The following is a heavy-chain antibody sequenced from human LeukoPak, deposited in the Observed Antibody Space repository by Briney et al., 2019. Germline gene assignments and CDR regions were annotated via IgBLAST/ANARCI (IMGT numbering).Heavy chain of an antibody. CDR1: GFTFSSYS. Sequence: PGGSLRLSCAASGFTFSSYSMNWVRQAPGKGLEWVSSISSSSSYIYYADSVKGRFTISRDNAKSSLYLQMNSLRAEDTAVYYCAPYYYDSSGYYSDYWGQGTLVTVSS. D-gene: IGHD3-22*01. J-gene: IGHJ4*02. V-gene: IGHV3-21*01. CDR2: ISSSSSYI. CDR3: APYYYDSSGYYSDY.